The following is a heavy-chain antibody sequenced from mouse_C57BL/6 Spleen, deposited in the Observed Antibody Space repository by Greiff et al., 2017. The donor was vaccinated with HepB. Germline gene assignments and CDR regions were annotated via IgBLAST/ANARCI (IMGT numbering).Heavy chain of an antibody. Sequence: VQLQQSGAELVKPGASVKISCKASGYAFSSYWMNWVKQRPGKGLEWIGQIYPGDGDTNYNGKFKGKATLTADKSSSTAYMQLSSLTSEDSAVYCCARSFITTVVADYWGQGTTLIVSS. CDR2: IYPGDGDT. CDR1: GYAFSSYW. CDR3: ARSFITTVVADY. J-gene: IGHJ2*01. D-gene: IGHD1-1*01. V-gene: IGHV1-80*01.